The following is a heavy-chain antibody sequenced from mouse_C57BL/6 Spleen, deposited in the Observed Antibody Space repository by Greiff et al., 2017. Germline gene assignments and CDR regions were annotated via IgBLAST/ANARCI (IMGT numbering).Heavy chain of an antibody. CDR2: IDPETGGT. Sequence: VHLVESGAELVRPGASVTLSCKASGYTFTDYEMHWVKQTPVHGLEWIGAIDPETGGTAYNQKFKGKAILTADKSSSTAYMELRSLTSEDSAVYYCTREKGYYFDYWGQGTTLTVSS. CDR3: TREKGYYFDY. V-gene: IGHV1-15*01. J-gene: IGHJ2*01. CDR1: GYTFTDYE.